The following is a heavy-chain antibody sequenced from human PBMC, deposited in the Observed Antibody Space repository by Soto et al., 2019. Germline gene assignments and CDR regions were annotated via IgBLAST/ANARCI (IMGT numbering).Heavy chain of an antibody. D-gene: IGHD3-16*01. CDR1: GFTFSSYA. V-gene: IGHV3-23*01. J-gene: IGHJ3*02. CDR3: AKGGYYSLFDI. CDR2: ISGSGGRT. Sequence: GGSLRLSCAASGFTFSSYAMSWVRQTPGKGLEWVSGISGSGGRTYYADSVKGRFTISRDNSNNTLSLQMHILRVEDTAVYFCAKGGYYSLFDIWGQGTMVTVSS.